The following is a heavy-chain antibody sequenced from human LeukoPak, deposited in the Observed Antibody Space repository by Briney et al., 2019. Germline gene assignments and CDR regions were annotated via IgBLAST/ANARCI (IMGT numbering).Heavy chain of an antibody. J-gene: IGHJ2*01. Sequence: GGSLRLSCAASGFTFSSYSMNWVRQAPGKGLEWVSSISSSSSYIYYADSVKGRFTISRDNAKNSLYLQMNSLRAEDTAVYYCARVWKNWWYFDLWGRGTLVTVSS. CDR1: GFTFSSYS. V-gene: IGHV3-21*01. D-gene: IGHD1/OR15-1a*01. CDR2: ISSSSSYI. CDR3: ARVWKNWWYFDL.